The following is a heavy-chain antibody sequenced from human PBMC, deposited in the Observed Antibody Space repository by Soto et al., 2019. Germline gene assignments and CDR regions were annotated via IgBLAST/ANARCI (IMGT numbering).Heavy chain of an antibody. Sequence: EVQLVESGGGLVQPGGSLRLSCAASGFTFSSYSMNWVRQAPGKGLEWVSYISSSSSTIYYADSVKGRFTISRDNAKNSRYVQMNSVRAEDTAVYYCERVLAGTVDYWGQGTLVTVSS. CDR1: GFTFSSYS. J-gene: IGHJ4*02. CDR3: ERVLAGTVDY. V-gene: IGHV3-48*01. CDR2: ISSSSSTI. D-gene: IGHD6-19*01.